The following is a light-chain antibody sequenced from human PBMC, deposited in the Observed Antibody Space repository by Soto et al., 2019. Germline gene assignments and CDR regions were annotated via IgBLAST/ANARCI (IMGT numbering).Light chain of an antibody. Sequence: QSVLTQPASVSGSPELSITISCTGTSSDVGSYNLVSWYQQHPGKAPKLMIYEGSKRPSGVSNRFSGSKSGNTASLTISGLQAEDEADYYCCSYAGSNYVFGTGTKSPS. CDR1: SSDVGSYNL. V-gene: IGLV2-23*01. J-gene: IGLJ1*01. CDR2: EGS. CDR3: CSYAGSNYV.